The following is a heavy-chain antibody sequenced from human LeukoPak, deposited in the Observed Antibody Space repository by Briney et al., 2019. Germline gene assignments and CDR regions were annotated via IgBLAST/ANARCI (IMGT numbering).Heavy chain of an antibody. CDR1: GFTFSSYA. D-gene: IGHD6-19*01. CDR2: ISGSGGST. V-gene: IGHV3-23*01. Sequence: GGSLRLSXAASGFTFSSYAMSWVRQSPGKELEWVSAISGSGGSTYYADSVKGRFTISRDNSKNTLDLQMNSLRAEDTAVYYCAKGVTGVAGRHYFDYWGQGTLVTVSS. CDR3: AKGVTGVAGRHYFDY. J-gene: IGHJ4*02.